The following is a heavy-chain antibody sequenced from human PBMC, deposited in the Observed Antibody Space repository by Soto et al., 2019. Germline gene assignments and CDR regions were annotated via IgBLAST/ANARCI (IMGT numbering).Heavy chain of an antibody. V-gene: IGHV3-30*04. CDR2: LSYDGKYK. D-gene: IGHD1-20*01. CDR1: GFTFRSYA. CDR3: ARDDDVTAVGLDY. Sequence: QVQLVESGGGVVQPGRSLRLSCAASGFTFRSYAMHWVRQAPGKGLEWVAVLSYDGKYKYYADSVRGRFTISRDNSKNTLFLQMNSLRAEDTAVYYCARDDDVTAVGLDYWGQGTLVTVSS. J-gene: IGHJ4*02.